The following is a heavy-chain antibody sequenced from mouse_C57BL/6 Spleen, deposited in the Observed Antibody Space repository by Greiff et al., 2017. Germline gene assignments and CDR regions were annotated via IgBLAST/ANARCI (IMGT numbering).Heavy chain of an antibody. CDR3: ARNPKKSLFTTVEAYYAMDY. V-gene: IGHV2-2*01. J-gene: IGHJ4*01. Sequence: VQLQQSGPGLVQPSQSLSITCTVSGFSLTSYGVHWVRQSPGKGLEWLGVIWSGGSTDYNAAFISRLSISKDNSKSQVFFKMNSLQADDTAIYYGARNPKKSLFTTVEAYYAMDYWGQGTSVTVSS. CDR1: GFSLTSYG. D-gene: IGHD1-1*01. CDR2: IWSGGST.